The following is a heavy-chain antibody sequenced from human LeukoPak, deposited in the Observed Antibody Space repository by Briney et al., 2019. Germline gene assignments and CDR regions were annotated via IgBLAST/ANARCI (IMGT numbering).Heavy chain of an antibody. V-gene: IGHV3-7*03. J-gene: IGHJ4*02. CDR1: GFTFNNFA. D-gene: IGHD3-10*01. Sequence: GGSLRLSCAASGFTFNNFAMSWVRQAPGKGLEWVANIKQDGSEKYYVDSVKGRFTISRDNAKNSLYLQMNSLRAEDTAVYYCARVYGSGSFNLDYWGQGTLVTVSS. CDR3: ARVYGSGSFNLDY. CDR2: IKQDGSEK.